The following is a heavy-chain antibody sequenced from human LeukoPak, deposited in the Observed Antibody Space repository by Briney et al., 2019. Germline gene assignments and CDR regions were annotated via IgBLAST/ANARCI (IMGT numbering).Heavy chain of an antibody. D-gene: IGHD6-19*01. V-gene: IGHV3-11*01. CDR1: GFTFSDYY. Sequence: GGSLRLSCAASGFTFSDYYMSWVRQAPRKGLEWISFIAGSGVNIFYADSVKGRFTISRDNAESSLYLQMNNLTQEDTAVYFCARDDAGGYKRYFYYGMDVWGQGTTVTVSS. CDR2: IAGSGVNI. CDR3: ARDDAGGYKRYFYYGMDV. J-gene: IGHJ6*02.